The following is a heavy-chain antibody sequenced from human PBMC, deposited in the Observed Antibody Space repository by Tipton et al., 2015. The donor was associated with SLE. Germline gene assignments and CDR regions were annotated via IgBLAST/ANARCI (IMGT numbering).Heavy chain of an antibody. D-gene: IGHD2-15*01. CDR1: GGSISSYY. J-gene: IGHJ4*02. Sequence: TLSLTCNVSGGSISSYYWSWVRQPPGKGLEWIGYIYYLGSANYNPSLKSRLTISVDTSKNQFSLKVSSVTAADTAVYYCARHGRMCSGGSCYSDCADYWGQGTLVTVSS. CDR3: ARHGRMCSGGSCYSDCADY. CDR2: IYYLGSA. V-gene: IGHV4-59*07.